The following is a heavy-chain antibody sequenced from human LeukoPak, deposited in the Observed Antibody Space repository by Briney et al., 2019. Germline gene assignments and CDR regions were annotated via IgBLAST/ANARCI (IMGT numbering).Heavy chain of an antibody. CDR1: GFTFISYW. CDR2: IKQDGSEK. Sequence: PGGSLRLSCAASGFTFISYWMSWVRQAPGKGLEWVANIKQDGSEKYYVGSVKGRFTISRDNAENSLYLQMNSLRAEDTAVYYCTMIEWERWRGWGQGTLVTVSS. V-gene: IGHV3-7*01. CDR3: TMIEWERWRG. J-gene: IGHJ4*02. D-gene: IGHD1-26*01.